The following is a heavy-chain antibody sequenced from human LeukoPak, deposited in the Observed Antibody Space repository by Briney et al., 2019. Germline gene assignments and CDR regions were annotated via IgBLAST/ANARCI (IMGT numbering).Heavy chain of an antibody. Sequence: GGSLRLSCAASGFTFSSYAISWVRQAPGGGVEVVSGISGSGDRGYHAASVKGRFTISSDNAKTTLYLQIHSLRAEDTAVYYCATRPTTVTKGWGQGTLVTVSS. CDR3: ATRPTTVTKG. CDR2: ISGSGDRG. CDR1: GFTFSSYA. J-gene: IGHJ4*02. D-gene: IGHD4-11*01. V-gene: IGHV3-23*01.